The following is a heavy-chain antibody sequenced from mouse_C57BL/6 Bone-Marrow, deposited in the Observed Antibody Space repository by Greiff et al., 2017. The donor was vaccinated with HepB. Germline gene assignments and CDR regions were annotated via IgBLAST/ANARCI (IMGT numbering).Heavy chain of an antibody. CDR3: ARKGVTTVHWYFDV. J-gene: IGHJ1*03. CDR1: GYNFTSYW. V-gene: IGHV1-53*01. Sequence: VQLQQPGPELVKPGASVKLSCKASGYNFTSYWMHWVKQRPGQGLEWIGNINPSHGGTNYNEKFKSKATLTVDKSSSTAYMQLSSLTSEDAAVYYCARKGVTTVHWYFDVWGTGTTVTVSS. CDR2: INPSHGGT. D-gene: IGHD1-1*01.